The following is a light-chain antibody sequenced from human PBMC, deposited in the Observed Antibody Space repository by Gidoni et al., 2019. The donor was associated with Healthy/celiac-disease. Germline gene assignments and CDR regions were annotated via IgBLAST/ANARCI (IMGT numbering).Light chain of an antibody. CDR1: VLAKKY. CDR2: IDS. V-gene: IGLV3-27*01. J-gene: IGLJ1*01. CDR3: YSAADNNYV. Sequence: SYELTQPSSVSVSPGQTARITCSGDVLAKKYARWFQQKPGQAPVLVIYIDSERPSGIPERFSGSSSGTTVTLTISGAQVEDEADYYCYSAADNNYVFGTGTKVTVL.